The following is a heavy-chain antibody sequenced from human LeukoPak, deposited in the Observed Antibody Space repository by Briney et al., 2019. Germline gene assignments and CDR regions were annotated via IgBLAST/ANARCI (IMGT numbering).Heavy chain of an antibody. CDR3: AKEPYSSGRGPFDY. Sequence: GGTLRLSCAASGFTFSSYGMSWVRQAPGKGLEWVSAISGSGGSTYYADSVKGRFTISRDNSKNTLYLQMNSLRAEDTAVYYCAKEPYSSGRGPFDYWGQGTLVTVSS. CDR1: GFTFSSYG. D-gene: IGHD6-19*01. CDR2: ISGSGGST. J-gene: IGHJ4*02. V-gene: IGHV3-23*01.